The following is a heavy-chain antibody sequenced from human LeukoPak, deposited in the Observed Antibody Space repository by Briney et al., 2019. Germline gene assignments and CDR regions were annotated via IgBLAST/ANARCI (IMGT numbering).Heavy chain of an antibody. V-gene: IGHV3-21*01. Sequence: GGSLRLSCAASRFTFSSYSMNWVRQAPGKGLEWVSSISSSSSYIYYADSVKGRFTISRDNAKNSLYLQMNSLRAEDTAVYYCASRRITIFGVVISDYWGQGTLVTVSS. J-gene: IGHJ4*02. D-gene: IGHD3-3*01. CDR1: RFTFSSYS. CDR3: ASRRITIFGVVISDY. CDR2: ISSSSSYI.